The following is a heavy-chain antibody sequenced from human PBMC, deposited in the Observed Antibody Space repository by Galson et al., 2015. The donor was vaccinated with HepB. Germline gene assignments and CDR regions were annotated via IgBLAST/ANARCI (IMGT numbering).Heavy chain of an antibody. CDR2: ISGSGDST. J-gene: IGHJ4*02. CDR1: GFTFSSYA. Sequence: SLRLSCAASGFTFSSYAVSWVRQAPGKGLEWVSDISGSGDSTYCADSVKGRFTISRDNSENTLYLQMNSLRAEDTAVYYCARRVGAYFDYGGQEPLVTVSS. D-gene: IGHD1-26*01. V-gene: IGHV3-23*01. CDR3: ARRVGAYFDY.